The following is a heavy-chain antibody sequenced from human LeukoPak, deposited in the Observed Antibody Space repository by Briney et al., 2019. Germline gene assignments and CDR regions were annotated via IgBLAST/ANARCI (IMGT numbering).Heavy chain of an antibody. J-gene: IGHJ4*02. CDR2: ISYDGSNK. V-gene: IGHV3-30-3*01. CDR3: ARGVGAAPYGLDY. Sequence: GGSLRLSCAASGFTFSSYAMHWVRQAPGKGLEWVAVISYDGSNKYYADSVKGRFTISRDNSKNTLYLQMNSLRAEDTAVYYCARGVGAAPYGLDYWGQGTLVTVSS. D-gene: IGHD1-26*01. CDR1: GFTFSSYA.